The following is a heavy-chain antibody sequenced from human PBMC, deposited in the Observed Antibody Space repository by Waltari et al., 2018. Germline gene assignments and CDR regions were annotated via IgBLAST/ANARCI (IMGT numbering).Heavy chain of an antibody. J-gene: IGHJ3*01. D-gene: IGHD2-2*02. V-gene: IGHV3-23*01. Sequence: EVQLMESGGGLVQPGGSLRLSCSASALTFSTYVITWVRQAPGKGLEWFCSISGSGAEWYAESVRGRFTISRDNPKNTVFLQMNSLRVEDTALYCCTKDDRYPDDVFGLWGLGTMVTVSS. CDR2: ISGSGAE. CDR3: TKDDRYPDDVFGL. CDR1: ALTFSTYV.